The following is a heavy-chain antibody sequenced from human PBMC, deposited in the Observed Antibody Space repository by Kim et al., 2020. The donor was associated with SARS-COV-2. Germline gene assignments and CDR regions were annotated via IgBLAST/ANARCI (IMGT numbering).Heavy chain of an antibody. V-gene: IGHV3-48*01. CDR3: ARLSGPRVG. CDR1: GFPFSSYG. J-gene: IGHJ1*01. D-gene: IGHD2-8*02. CDR2: ISSGSSTI. Sequence: GGSLRLSCTASGFPFSSYGMNWVRQAPGKGLEWISYISSGSSTIYYADSVKGRFTISRDNAKNSVYLQMNSLRAEDTAVYYCARLSGPRVGWGPGTVDTV.